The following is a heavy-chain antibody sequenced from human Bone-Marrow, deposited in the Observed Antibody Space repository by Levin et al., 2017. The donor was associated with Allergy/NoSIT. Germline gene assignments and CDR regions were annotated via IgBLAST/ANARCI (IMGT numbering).Heavy chain of an antibody. CDR3: ARAGVDP. V-gene: IGHV3-30-3*01. CDR2: VSFYGTNT. J-gene: IGHJ5*02. Sequence: GGSLRLSCVASGFTFSSYPMQWVRQAPGKGLEWVALVSFYGTNTFYADSVKGRFTISRDNSKNTLYLQMNTLRPEDTAVYYCARAGVDPWGQGTLVTVSS. CDR1: GFTFSSYP.